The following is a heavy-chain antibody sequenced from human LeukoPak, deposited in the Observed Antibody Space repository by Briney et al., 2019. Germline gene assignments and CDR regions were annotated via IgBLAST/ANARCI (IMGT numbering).Heavy chain of an antibody. CDR2: ISGSGGST. V-gene: IGHV3-23*01. CDR3: AKAAAVTGENYFDY. Sequence: PGGSLRLSCAASGFTFSSYAMSWVRQAPGKGLEWVSAISGSGGSTYYADSVKGRFTISRDNAKNSLYLQMNSLRAEDTALYYCAKAAAVTGENYFDYWGQGTLVTVSS. J-gene: IGHJ4*02. D-gene: IGHD6-13*01. CDR1: GFTFSSYA.